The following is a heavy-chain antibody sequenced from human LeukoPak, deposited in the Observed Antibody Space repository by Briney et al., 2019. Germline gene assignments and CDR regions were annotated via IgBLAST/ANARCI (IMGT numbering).Heavy chain of an antibody. CDR2: INPNSGGT. Sequence: VASVKVSCKASGYTFTGYYMHWVRQAPGQGLEWMGWINPNSGGTNYAQKCQGRVTMTRDTSISTAYMELSRLRSDDTAVYYCAREGHQRYSSSSFKSVYIGYWGQGTLVTVSS. V-gene: IGHV1-2*02. CDR3: AREGHQRYSSSSFKSVYIGY. CDR1: GYTFTGYY. D-gene: IGHD6-13*01. J-gene: IGHJ4*02.